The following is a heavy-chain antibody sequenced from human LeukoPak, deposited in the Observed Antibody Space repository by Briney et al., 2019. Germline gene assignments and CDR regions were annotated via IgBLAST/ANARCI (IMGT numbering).Heavy chain of an antibody. V-gene: IGHV3-74*01. CDR1: GFTFNGHW. CDR3: ARGRY. CDR2: INGGGSTI. Sequence: GGSLRLSCDASGFTFNGHWMHWVRRAPGEGLVGVSLINGGGSTISYADSVKGRFTITRDNAKNALYLQMNSLRAEDTAVYYCARGRYWGQGTLVTVSS. J-gene: IGHJ4*02.